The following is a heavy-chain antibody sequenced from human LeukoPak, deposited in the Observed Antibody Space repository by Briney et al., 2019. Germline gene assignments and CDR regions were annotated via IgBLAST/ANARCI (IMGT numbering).Heavy chain of an antibody. V-gene: IGHV3-23*01. CDR1: GFTFSSYA. J-gene: IGHJ4*02. CDR3: AKGHRSSTNYNYFDY. CDR2: ISGSGGTT. Sequence: GGSLRLSCAASGFTFSSYAMSSVRQAPGKGLEGVSIISGSGGTTYYADSVEGRFTISRDNSKNTLYLQMISLRAEDTAVYYCAKGHRSSTNYNYFDYWGQGTLLTASS. D-gene: IGHD2-2*01.